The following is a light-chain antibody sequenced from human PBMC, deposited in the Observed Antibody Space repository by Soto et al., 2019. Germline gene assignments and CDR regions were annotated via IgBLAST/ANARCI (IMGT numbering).Light chain of an antibody. V-gene: IGLV2-8*01. CDR1: SSDVGGYNY. CDR3: SSYAGSNNFGV. Sequence: QSVLPHPPSASGSPGQSVTSSCTGTSSDVGGYNYVSWYQQHPGKAPKLMIYEVSKRPSGVPDRFSGSKSGNTASLTVSGLQAEDEADYYCSSYAGSNNFGVFGTGTKVTVL. CDR2: EVS. J-gene: IGLJ1*01.